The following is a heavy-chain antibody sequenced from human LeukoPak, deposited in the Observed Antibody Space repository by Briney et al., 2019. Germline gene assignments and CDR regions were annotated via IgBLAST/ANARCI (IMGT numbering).Heavy chain of an antibody. CDR3: ARPYRSALYGGFDL. Sequence: GASVKVSCKASGYTFSDFGISWVRQAPGQGLEWMGWISAYNGNTNYAQKLQGRVTMATDTSTSTAYMELRSLKSDDTAVYYCARPYRSALYGGFDLWGRGTLVTVSS. CDR1: GYTFSDFG. V-gene: IGHV1-18*01. CDR2: ISAYNGNT. J-gene: IGHJ2*01. D-gene: IGHD4-23*01.